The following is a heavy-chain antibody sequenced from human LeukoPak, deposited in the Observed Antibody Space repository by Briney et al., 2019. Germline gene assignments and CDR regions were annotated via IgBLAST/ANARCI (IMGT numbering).Heavy chain of an antibody. Sequence: GGSLRLSCAASGFTFSSYAMHWVRQAPGKGLEWVAVISYDGSNKYYADSVKGRFTISRDNSKNTLYLQMNSLRAEDTAVYYCARTLPDYYDSSGYYFGGAFDIWGQGTMVTVSS. J-gene: IGHJ3*02. CDR3: ARTLPDYYDSSGYYFGGAFDI. CDR2: ISYDGSNK. CDR1: GFTFSSYA. V-gene: IGHV3-30*04. D-gene: IGHD3-22*01.